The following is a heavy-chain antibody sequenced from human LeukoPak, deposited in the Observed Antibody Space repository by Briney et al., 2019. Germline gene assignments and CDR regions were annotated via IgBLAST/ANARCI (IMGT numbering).Heavy chain of an antibody. V-gene: IGHV4-4*07. D-gene: IGHD6-19*01. Sequence: SETLSLTCTVSGGSIIGYYWSWIRQPAGKGLEWIGHIYTSGSTNNNPSLKSRVTMSVDTSKNQFSLRLSSVTAADTAVYYCARGSSSGWYVDYWGQGTLVTVSS. J-gene: IGHJ4*02. CDR2: IYTSGST. CDR3: ARGSSSGWYVDY. CDR1: GGSIIGYY.